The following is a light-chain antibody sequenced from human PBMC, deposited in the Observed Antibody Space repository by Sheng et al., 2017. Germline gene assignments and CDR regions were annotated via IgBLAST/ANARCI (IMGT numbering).Light chain of an antibody. CDR1: DFWNKH. J-gene: IGLJ2*01. CDR3: QVWDRVDHWI. CDR2: GDP. V-gene: IGLV3-21*02. Sequence: SFVLTQPPSVSVAPGQTATLTCAGDDFWNKHVHWYKQRPGQAPVVIVDGDPDRPSVTPERFSASMSGDTAILTVRSVEAGDEADYYCQVWDRVDHWIFGGGTKLTV.